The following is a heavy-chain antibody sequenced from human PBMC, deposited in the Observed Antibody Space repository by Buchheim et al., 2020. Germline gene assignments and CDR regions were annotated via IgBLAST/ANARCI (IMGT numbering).Heavy chain of an antibody. CDR3: ARLYCSGGSCYSFWDY. Sequence: EVQLVESGGGLVQPGGSLRLSCAASGFTFSNYWMSWVRQAPGKGLEWVANIKQDGSQKYYMDSVKGRFTISRDNAKKSLYLQLNSLRAEDTAVYYCARLYCSGGSCYSFWDYWGQGTL. CDR2: IKQDGSQK. V-gene: IGHV3-7*01. CDR1: GFTFSNYW. J-gene: IGHJ4*02. D-gene: IGHD2-15*01.